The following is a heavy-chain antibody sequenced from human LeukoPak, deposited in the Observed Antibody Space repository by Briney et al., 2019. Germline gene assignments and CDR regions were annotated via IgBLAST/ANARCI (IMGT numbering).Heavy chain of an antibody. J-gene: IGHJ4*02. Sequence: SETLSLTCTVSGGSISSSSYYWGWIRQPPGKGLEWIGSIYYSGSTYYNPSLKSRVTISVDTSKNQFSLKLSSVTAADTAVYYCARGPYSSGWYQGGIRFDYWGQGTLVTVSS. CDR3: ARGPYSSGWYQGGIRFDY. V-gene: IGHV4-39*07. D-gene: IGHD6-19*01. CDR2: IYYSGST. CDR1: GGSISSSSYY.